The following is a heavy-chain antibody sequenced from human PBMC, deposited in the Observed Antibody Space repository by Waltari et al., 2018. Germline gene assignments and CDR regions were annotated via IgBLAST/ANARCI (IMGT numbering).Heavy chain of an antibody. Sequence: QVQLVESGGGVVQPGRSLGLSCAASGFHFRGYVMHWVRQAPGKGLEWVAVIWYDGRYEYYADSVKGRFTISRDNSKDTLYLQMNSLRAEDTAVYYCARDFASTYFFDYWGQGTLVTVSS. V-gene: IGHV3-33*01. J-gene: IGHJ4*02. CDR1: GFHFRGYV. CDR3: ARDFASTYFFDY. CDR2: IWYDGRYE.